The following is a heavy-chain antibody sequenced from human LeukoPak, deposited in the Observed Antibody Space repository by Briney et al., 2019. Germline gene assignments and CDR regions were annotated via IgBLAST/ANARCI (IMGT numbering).Heavy chain of an antibody. CDR1: GFDFSNFD. J-gene: IGHJ6*03. Sequence: GGSLRLSCTASGFDFSNFDFHWVRQLRGKGLEWVSHIDTAGGTYYPGSVKGRFTISRANAKKSLYLQMHNLRVGDTALYFCARGSPWSYYYMDVWGVGTAV. CDR2: IDTAGGT. V-gene: IGHV3-13*01. D-gene: IGHD3-3*01. CDR3: ARGSPWSYYYMDV.